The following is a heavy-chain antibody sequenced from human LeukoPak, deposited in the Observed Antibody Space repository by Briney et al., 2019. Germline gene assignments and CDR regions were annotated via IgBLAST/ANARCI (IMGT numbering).Heavy chain of an antibody. CDR1: GFTFSSYA. Sequence: GGSLRPSCAASGFTFSSYAMSWVRQAPGKGLEWVSAISGTGGSTYYADSVKGRFTISRDNSKNTLCLQMNSLRAEDTAVYYCAKDTTVAVARGVGDYYYGVDVWGKGTTVTVSS. D-gene: IGHD6-19*01. V-gene: IGHV3-23*01. CDR2: ISGTGGST. J-gene: IGHJ6*04. CDR3: AKDTTVAVARGVGDYYYGVDV.